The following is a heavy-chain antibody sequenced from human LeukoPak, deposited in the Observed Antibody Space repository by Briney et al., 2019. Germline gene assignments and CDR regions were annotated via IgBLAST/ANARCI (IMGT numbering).Heavy chain of an antibody. CDR1: GFRFSGYN. CDR2: ISSTTVI. Sequence: GGSLRLSCAVSGFRFSGYNMNWVRQAPGKGLEWIAYISSTTVIYYADSVEGRFTVSRDNAHDSLYLQMSNLTLDDTAVYFCAREGDGSNSGFAYWGQGTLVTVSS. V-gene: IGHV3-69-1*01. J-gene: IGHJ4*02. D-gene: IGHD4-11*01. CDR3: AREGDGSNSGFAY.